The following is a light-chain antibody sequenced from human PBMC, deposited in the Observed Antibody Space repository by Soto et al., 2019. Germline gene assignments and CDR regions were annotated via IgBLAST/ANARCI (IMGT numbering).Light chain of an antibody. V-gene: IGKV1-5*03. CDR3: QQYYSHWT. CDR2: KAS. Sequence: DIQMTQSPSTLSASVGDRVTITCRASQSISSWLDWYQQRPGKAPNLLIYKASSLGSGVPSRFSGSGSGTEFTLTINSLQPDDSATYYCQQYYSHWTFGQGTKVQI. J-gene: IGKJ1*01. CDR1: QSISSW.